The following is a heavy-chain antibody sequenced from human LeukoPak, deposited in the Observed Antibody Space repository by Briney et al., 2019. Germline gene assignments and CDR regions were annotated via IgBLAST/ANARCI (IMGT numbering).Heavy chain of an antibody. J-gene: IGHJ5*02. V-gene: IGHV4-34*01. CDR2: INHSGST. CDR1: GGSFSGYY. Sequence: PSETLSLTCAVYGGSFSGYYWSWIRQPPGKGLEWIGEINHSGSTNYNPSLKSRVTISVDTSKNQFSLKLSSVTAADTAVYYCARGRTAGGGDHFFGWFDPWGQGTLVTVSS. D-gene: IGHD3-3*01. CDR3: ARGRTAGGGDHFFGWFDP.